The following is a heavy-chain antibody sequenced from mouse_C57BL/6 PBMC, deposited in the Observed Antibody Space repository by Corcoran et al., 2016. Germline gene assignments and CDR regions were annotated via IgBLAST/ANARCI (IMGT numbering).Heavy chain of an antibody. D-gene: IGHD1-1*01. CDR2: INPYNGGT. J-gene: IGHJ2*01. Sequence: EVQLQQSGPGLVKPGASVKMSCKASGYTFTDYYMNWVKQSHGKSLEWIGVINPYNGGTSYNQKFKGKATLTVDKSSSTAYMELNSLTSEDSAVYYCAYYYGSRLYYFDYWGQGTTLTVSS. CDR1: GYTFTDYY. V-gene: IGHV1-19*01. CDR3: AYYYGSRLYYFDY.